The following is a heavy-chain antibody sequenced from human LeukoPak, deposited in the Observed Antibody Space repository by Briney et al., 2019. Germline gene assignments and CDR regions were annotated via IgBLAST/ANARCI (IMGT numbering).Heavy chain of an antibody. V-gene: IGHV3-21*01. D-gene: IGHD3-22*01. J-gene: IGHJ6*02. CDR2: ISSSGSSI. CDR1: GFTFSIYA. Sequence: GGSLRLSCAASGFTFSIYAMNWVRQAPGKGLEWVSSISSSGSSIYYADSVKGRFTISRDNAKNSLYLQMNSLRAEDTAVYHCARYRYYYGSSGPPGMDVWGQGTTVTVSS. CDR3: ARYRYYYGSSGPPGMDV.